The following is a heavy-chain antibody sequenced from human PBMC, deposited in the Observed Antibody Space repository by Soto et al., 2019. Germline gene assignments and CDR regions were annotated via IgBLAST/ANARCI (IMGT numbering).Heavy chain of an antibody. J-gene: IGHJ4*02. CDR1: GYTFTSYG. CDR2: ISAHNGNT. Sequence: QVHLVQSGAEVKKPGASVKVSCKASGYTFTSYGITWVRQAPGQGLEWMGRISAHNGNTDYAQKLKGRVIVTRDTSTSTDYMELRSLRSDDTAVYYCARGRYGDYWGQGALVTVSS. CDR3: ARGRYGDY. D-gene: IGHD1-1*01. V-gene: IGHV1-18*01.